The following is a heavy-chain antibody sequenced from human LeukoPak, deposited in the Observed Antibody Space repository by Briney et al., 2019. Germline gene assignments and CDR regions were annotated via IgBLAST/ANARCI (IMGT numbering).Heavy chain of an antibody. CDR3: ARGAHWFDP. CDR2: ISSSSSYT. V-gene: IGHV3-21*01. CDR1: GFTFSSYS. D-gene: IGHD1-26*01. Sequence: KSGGSLRLSCAASGFTFSSYSMNWVRQAPGKGLGWVSSISSSSSYTYYADSVKGRFTISRDNAKNSLYLQMNSLRAEDTAVYYCARGAHWFDPWGQGALVTVSS. J-gene: IGHJ5*02.